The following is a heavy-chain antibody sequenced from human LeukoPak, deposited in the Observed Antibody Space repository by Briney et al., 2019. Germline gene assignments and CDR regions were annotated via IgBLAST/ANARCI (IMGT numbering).Heavy chain of an antibody. CDR1: GGSISSSSYY. Sequence: PSETLSLTCTVSGGSISSSSYYWGWIRQPPGKGLEWIGSIYYSGSTYYNPSLKSRVTISVDTSKNQFSLNLSSVTAADTAVYYCARDKVPGDYWGQGTLVTVSS. D-gene: IGHD1-1*01. CDR3: ARDKVPGDY. J-gene: IGHJ4*02. V-gene: IGHV4-39*07. CDR2: IYYSGST.